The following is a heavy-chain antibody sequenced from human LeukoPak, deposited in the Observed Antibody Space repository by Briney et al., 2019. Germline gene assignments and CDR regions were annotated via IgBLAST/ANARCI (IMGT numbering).Heavy chain of an antibody. CDR1: GFTFSSYE. Sequence: GGSLRLSCAASGFTFSSYEMNWVRQAPGKGLEWVSYISSSSSTIYYADSVKGRFTISRDNAKNSLYLQVNSLRAEDTAVYYCARDRRSGSYLFDYWGQGTLVTVSS. J-gene: IGHJ4*02. V-gene: IGHV3-48*01. CDR3: ARDRRSGSYLFDY. CDR2: ISSSSSTI. D-gene: IGHD1-26*01.